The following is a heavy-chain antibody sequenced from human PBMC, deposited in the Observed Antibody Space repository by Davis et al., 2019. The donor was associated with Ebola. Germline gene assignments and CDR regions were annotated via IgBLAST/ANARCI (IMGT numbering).Heavy chain of an antibody. CDR3: ARVLAVAGLWYYYGMDV. V-gene: IGHV3-74*01. CDR1: GFTFSSYW. J-gene: IGHJ6*02. D-gene: IGHD6-19*01. Sequence: HTGGSLRLSCAASGFTFSSYWMHWVRQAPGKGLVWVSRINSDGSSTSYADSVKGRFTISRDNAKNTLYLQMNSLRAEDTAVYYCARVLAVAGLWYYYGMDVWGQGTTVTVSS. CDR2: INSDGSST.